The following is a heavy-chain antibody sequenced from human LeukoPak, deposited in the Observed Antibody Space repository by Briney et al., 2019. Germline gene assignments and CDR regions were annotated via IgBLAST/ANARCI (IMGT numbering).Heavy chain of an antibody. Sequence: ASVKVSCKASGYSFSTYGISWLRQAPGQGLEWMGWVSGKNGKRNYAQKLQGRVTLTTDTSTSTAYMELTSLRSDDTTVYYCARCCSSDNCQLPFWGQGTMVTVSS. CDR2: VSGKNGKR. CDR1: GYSFSTYG. V-gene: IGHV1-18*01. D-gene: IGHD2-2*01. CDR3: ARCCSSDNCQLPF. J-gene: IGHJ3*01.